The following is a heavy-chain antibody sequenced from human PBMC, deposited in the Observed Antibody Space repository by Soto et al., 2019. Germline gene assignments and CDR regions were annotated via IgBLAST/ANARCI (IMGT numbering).Heavy chain of an antibody. CDR1: GVTLINVW. J-gene: IGHJ4*02. Sequence: VSLRVSCAVAGVTLINVWMNWARQAPGKGPEWAGRIKSKTDGGTVEYAAPVKDRFTISRDDSENTLYLQMNSLKTEDTAVYYCSHGYYQYFESWGQGTLVTVSS. V-gene: IGHV3-15*07. CDR3: SHGYYQYFES. CDR2: IKSKTDGGTV. D-gene: IGHD5-18*01.